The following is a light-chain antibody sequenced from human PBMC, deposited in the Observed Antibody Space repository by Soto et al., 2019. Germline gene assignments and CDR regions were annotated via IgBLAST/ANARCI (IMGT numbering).Light chain of an antibody. J-gene: IGLJ1*01. CDR1: SSDVGGYNY. CDR2: EVN. CDR3: CSSADSYTFI. V-gene: IGLV2-8*01. Sequence: QSVLTQPPSASGSPGQSVAISCTGTSSDVGGYNYVSWYQQHPGKAPKLMIYEVNKRPSGVPDRFSGSKSGNTASLTVSGLQAEDGADYYCCSSADSYTFIFGSGTKVTVL.